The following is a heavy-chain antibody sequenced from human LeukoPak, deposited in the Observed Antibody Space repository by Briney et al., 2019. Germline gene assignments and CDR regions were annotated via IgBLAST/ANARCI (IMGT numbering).Heavy chain of an antibody. CDR3: ARGHPGYSSSWFPYYYYYYGMDV. Sequence: PGGSLRLSCAASGFTFNYYVVHWARQAPGKGLEWVAVISYDGSNEYYADSVKGRFTISRDNSKKTLFLQMNSLRADDTAVYYCARGHPGYSSSWFPYYYYYYGMDVWGQGTTVTVSS. CDR2: ISYDGSNE. CDR1: GFTFNYYV. D-gene: IGHD6-13*01. V-gene: IGHV3-30*04. J-gene: IGHJ6*02.